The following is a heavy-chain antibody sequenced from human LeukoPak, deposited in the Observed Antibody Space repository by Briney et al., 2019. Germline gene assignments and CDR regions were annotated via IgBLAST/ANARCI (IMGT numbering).Heavy chain of an antibody. V-gene: IGHV1-18*01. Sequence: ASVKVSCKASGYTFISYGISWVRQAPGQGLEWMGWISAYNGNTNYAQKFQGRVTMTRDTSTSTVYMELSSLRSEDTAVYYCASPAWGSGYYYLFYWGQGTLVTVSS. CDR1: GYTFISYG. J-gene: IGHJ4*02. CDR3: ASPAWGSGYYYLFY. D-gene: IGHD3-22*01. CDR2: ISAYNGNT.